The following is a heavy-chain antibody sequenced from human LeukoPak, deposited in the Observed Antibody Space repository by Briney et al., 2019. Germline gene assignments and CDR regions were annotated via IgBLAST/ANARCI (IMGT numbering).Heavy chain of an antibody. CDR2: IIPIFGTA. CDR3: ARRALAVGGAFDI. J-gene: IGHJ3*02. CDR1: GGTFSSYA. Sequence: SVKVTCKASGGTFSSYAISWVRQAPGQGLEWMGGIIPIFGTANYAQKFQGRVTITADESTSTAYMELSSLRSEDTAVYYCARRALAVGGAFDIWGQGTMVTVSS. D-gene: IGHD2-15*01. V-gene: IGHV1-69*01.